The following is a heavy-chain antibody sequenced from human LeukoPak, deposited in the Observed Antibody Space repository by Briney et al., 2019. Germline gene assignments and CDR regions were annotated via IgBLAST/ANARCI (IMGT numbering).Heavy chain of an antibody. CDR2: IKQEGSEK. CDR1: GFTFSSYW. V-gene: IGHV3-7*01. Sequence: GGSLRLFCAASGFTFSSYWMSWVRQAPRKGLECVANIKQEGSEKYYVDSVKGRFTIHRDNAKISVYMQMNSLRAEDTAVYYCARDPDTAMVTSWFDYWDQGTLVTVSS. CDR3: ARDPDTAMVTSWFDY. J-gene: IGHJ4*02. D-gene: IGHD5-18*01.